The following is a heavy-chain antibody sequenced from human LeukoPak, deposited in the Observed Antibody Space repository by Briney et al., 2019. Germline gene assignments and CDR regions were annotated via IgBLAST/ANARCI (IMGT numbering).Heavy chain of an antibody. D-gene: IGHD4-23*01. CDR3: ARDLYGGNSGGDY. J-gene: IGHJ4*02. CDR1: GFTVSSNE. Sequence: GGSLRLSCAVSGFTVSSNEMSWVRQAPGKGLEWVSSISGGSTYYADSRKGRFTISRDNSKNTLYLQMGSLRAEDMAVYYCARDLYGGNSGGDYWGQGTLVTVSS. CDR2: ISGGST. V-gene: IGHV3-38-3*01.